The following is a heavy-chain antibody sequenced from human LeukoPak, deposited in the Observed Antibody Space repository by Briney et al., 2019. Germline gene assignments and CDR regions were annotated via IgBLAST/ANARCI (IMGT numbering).Heavy chain of an antibody. V-gene: IGHV3-23*01. CDR3: AKDHRLYRYYIDY. D-gene: IGHD2/OR15-2a*01. CDR2: ITGSGRIT. J-gene: IGHJ4*02. Sequence: PGGSLRLSCAASQITLSDYAMNWVRQAPGKGLEWVSTITGSGRITYYADSVKGRFTISRDNSKNTVYLQMHSLRAEDTAVYYCAKDHRLYRYYIDYWGQGTLVTISS. CDR1: QITLSDYA.